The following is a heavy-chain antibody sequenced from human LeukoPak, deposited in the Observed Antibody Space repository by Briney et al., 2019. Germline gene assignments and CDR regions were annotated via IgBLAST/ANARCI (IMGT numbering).Heavy chain of an antibody. CDR3: ARDGVGGYCSGGSCYLSSSYYYYGMDV. V-gene: IGHV3-48*03. CDR2: ISSSGSTI. D-gene: IGHD2-15*01. CDR1: GFTFSSYE. Sequence: GGSLRLSCAASGFTFSSYEMNWVRQAPGKGLEWVSYISSSGSTIYYADSVKGRFTISRDNAKNSLYLQMNSLRAEDTAVYYCARDGVGGYCSGGSCYLSSSYYYYGMDVWGQGTTVTVSS. J-gene: IGHJ6*02.